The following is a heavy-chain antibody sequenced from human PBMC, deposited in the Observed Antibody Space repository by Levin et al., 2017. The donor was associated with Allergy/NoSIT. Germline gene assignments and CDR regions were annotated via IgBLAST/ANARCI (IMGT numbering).Heavy chain of an antibody. CDR1: GFTFNSYE. J-gene: IGHJ4*02. CDR3: ATVGRHFKDGH. V-gene: IGHV3-48*03. CDR2: ISSSGGTI. Sequence: PGGSLRLSCAASGFTFNSYEMNWVRQAPGKGLEWISYISSSGGTIYHAESVTGRFTISRDNAQNSLYLQMNSLTAEDTAVYYCATVGRHFKDGHWGQGTLVTVSS. D-gene: IGHD3-3*02.